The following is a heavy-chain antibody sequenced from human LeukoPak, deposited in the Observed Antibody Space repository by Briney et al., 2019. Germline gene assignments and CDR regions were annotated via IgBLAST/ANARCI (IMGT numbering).Heavy chain of an antibody. Sequence: GGSLRLSCAASGFTFSSYGMHWVRQAPGKGLEWMAVIWYDGSNKYYADSVKGRFTISRDNSKNTLYLQMNSLRAEDTAVYYCARGTAARTLDYWGQGTLVTVSS. CDR3: ARGTAARTLDY. V-gene: IGHV3-33*01. D-gene: IGHD6-6*01. CDR1: GFTFSSYG. CDR2: IWYDGSNK. J-gene: IGHJ4*02.